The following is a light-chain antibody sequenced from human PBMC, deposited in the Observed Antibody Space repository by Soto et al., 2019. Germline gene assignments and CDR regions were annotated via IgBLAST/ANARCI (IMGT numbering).Light chain of an antibody. CDR2: AAS. V-gene: IGKV1-39*01. J-gene: IGKJ5*01. CDR1: QNISSY. Sequence: DIQMTQSPSSLSASVGDRVTITCRARQNISSYLCWYQQKPGKAPNLLIYAASTLQSGVPSRFSGSGSGTDFTPTISSLQPEDFATYFCQQSFSTPITFGQGTRLEI. CDR3: QQSFSTPIT.